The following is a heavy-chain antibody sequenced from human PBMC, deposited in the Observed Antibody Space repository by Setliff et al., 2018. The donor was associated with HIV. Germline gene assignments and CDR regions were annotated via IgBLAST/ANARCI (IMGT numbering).Heavy chain of an antibody. CDR1: GGSISSSSYY. Sequence: PSETLSLTCTVSGGSISSSSYYWGWIRQPPGKGLEWIGSSYYSGSTDHNPSLKRRVSISLDTSKNQFSLRLNSATAADTAVYYCARVPNWGEAPFALDVWGLGTMVTVSS. V-gene: IGHV4-39*07. CDR3: ARVPNWGEAPFALDV. J-gene: IGHJ3*01. D-gene: IGHD7-27*01. CDR2: SYYSGST.